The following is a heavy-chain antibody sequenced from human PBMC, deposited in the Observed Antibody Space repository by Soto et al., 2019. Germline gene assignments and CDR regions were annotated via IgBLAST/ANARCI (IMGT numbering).Heavy chain of an antibody. J-gene: IGHJ4*02. CDR2: VYHTGRT. CDR3: ARDFAYFDS. V-gene: IGHV4-61*01. Sequence: QVQLQESGPGLVKPSETLSLTCTVSGGSFKSGSYSWSWIRQPPGKGLEWVGYVYHTGRTSYNPSLQSRVSISIDRSKNQCSLNLGSVTAADTAVYFCARDFAYFDSWGQGTLVTVSS. CDR1: GGSFKSGSYS. D-gene: IGHD3-3*01.